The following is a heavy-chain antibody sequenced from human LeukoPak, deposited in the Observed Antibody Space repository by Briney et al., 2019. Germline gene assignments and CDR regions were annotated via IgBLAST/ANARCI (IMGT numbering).Heavy chain of an antibody. CDR1: GYTFTSYG. D-gene: IGHD3-22*01. J-gene: IGHJ3*02. CDR2: ISAYNGNT. CDR3: ALNTLSSGYMDAFDI. Sequence: ASVKVSCKASGYTFTSYGISWVRQAPGQGLEWMGWISAYNGNTNYAQKLQGRVTMTTDTSTSTAYMELRSLRSDDTAVYYCALNTLSSGYMDAFDIWGQGTMVTVSS. V-gene: IGHV1-18*01.